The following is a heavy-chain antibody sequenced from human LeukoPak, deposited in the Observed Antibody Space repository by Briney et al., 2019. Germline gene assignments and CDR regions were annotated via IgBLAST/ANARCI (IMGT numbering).Heavy chain of an antibody. Sequence: ASVKVSCKASGHTDNTHGFSWVRQAPGQGLEWIGWIFSYNGQTKYANKFQGRVTMTTDTSKTIAYMELRSLRSDDTAVYFCANVAKGRYFFYYVDVWGKGTTVTVS. J-gene: IGHJ6*03. V-gene: IGHV1-18*01. CDR3: ANVAKGRYFFYYVDV. CDR2: IFSYNGQT. CDR1: GHTDNTHG. D-gene: IGHD2-15*01.